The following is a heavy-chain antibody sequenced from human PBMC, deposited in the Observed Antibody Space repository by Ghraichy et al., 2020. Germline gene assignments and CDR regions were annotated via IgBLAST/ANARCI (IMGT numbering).Heavy chain of an antibody. CDR2: IWYEGSYK. D-gene: IGHD6-19*01. CDR3: GRIQFLANSGWSGAIDY. Sequence: IWYEGSYKDYGDSVQGRFSISRDDTKNTVYLQMNNVRAEDTAVYYCGRIQFLANSGWSGAIDYWGQGTLVTV. V-gene: IGHV3-33*01. J-gene: IGHJ4*02.